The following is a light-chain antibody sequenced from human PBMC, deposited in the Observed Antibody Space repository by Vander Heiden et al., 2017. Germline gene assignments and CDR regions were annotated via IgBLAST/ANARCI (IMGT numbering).Light chain of an antibody. J-gene: IGKJ2*01. CDR3: QQENSCPFT. Sequence: VMTQSPATLSVSPGERATLSCRASQSVRGNLAWYQQKPGQAPRLLIYGASARATGIPARFSGSESGTDFTLTISSLQSEDFAVYYCQQENSCPFTFGQGTKLXIK. CDR1: QSVRGN. V-gene: IGKV3-15*01. CDR2: GAS.